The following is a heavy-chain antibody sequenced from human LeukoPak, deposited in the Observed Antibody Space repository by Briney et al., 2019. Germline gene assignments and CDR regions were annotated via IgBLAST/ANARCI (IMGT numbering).Heavy chain of an antibody. V-gene: IGHV3-43*01. J-gene: IGHJ4*02. CDR3: AKDWSYNWNYGYFDY. Sequence: GGSLRLSCAASGFTFDDYTMHWVRQAPGKGLEWVSLISWDGGSTYYADSVKGRFTISRDNAKNSLYLQMNSLRAEDMALYYCAKDWSYNWNYGYFDYWGQGTLVTVSS. CDR1: GFTFDDYT. CDR2: ISWDGGST. D-gene: IGHD1-7*01.